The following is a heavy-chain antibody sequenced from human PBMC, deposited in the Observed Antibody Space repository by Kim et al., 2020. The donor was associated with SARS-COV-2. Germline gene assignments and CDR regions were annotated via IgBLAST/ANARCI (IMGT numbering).Heavy chain of an antibody. V-gene: IGHV1-8*01. J-gene: IGHJ6*02. Sequence: ASVKVSCKSSGYTFTSYDINWVRQATGQGLEWMGWMNPNSGNPGYAQKFQGRVTMTRNTSISTAYMELSSLRSEDTAVYYCARVSPPIAIFGVVITSGYYFYYWGMDVWGRETTDTVSS. D-gene: IGHD3-3*01. CDR2: MNPNSGNP. CDR1: GYTFTSYD. CDR3: ARVSPPIAIFGVVITSGYYFYYWGMDV.